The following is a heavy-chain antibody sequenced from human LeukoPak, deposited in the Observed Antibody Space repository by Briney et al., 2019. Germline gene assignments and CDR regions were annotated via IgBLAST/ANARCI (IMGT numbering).Heavy chain of an antibody. CDR1: GFTFSSYG. CDR2: ISYDGSNK. Sequence: GGSLRLSCAASGFTFSSYGMHWVRQAPGKGLEWVAVISYDGSNKYYADSVKGRFTISRDNSKNTLYLQMNSLRAEDTAVYYCAKDLSGPVLRYFDWFMGGFGYRGQGTLVTVSS. V-gene: IGHV3-30*18. CDR3: AKDLSGPVLRYFDWFMGGFGY. J-gene: IGHJ4*02. D-gene: IGHD3-9*01.